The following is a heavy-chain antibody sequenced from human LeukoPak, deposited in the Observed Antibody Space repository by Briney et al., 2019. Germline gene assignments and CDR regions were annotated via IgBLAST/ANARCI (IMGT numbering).Heavy chain of an antibody. D-gene: IGHD3-16*01. CDR1: GGSISSYY. J-gene: IGHJ5*02. V-gene: IGHV4-59*01. CDR2: IYYSGST. CDR3: ARAPIPYDRSRTDYRFDP. Sequence: PSETLSPTCSVSGGSISSYYWSWLRQPPGKGLEWIGYIYYSGSTNYNPSLKSRVTISLDTSKSQFSLKLTSVTAADTAVYYCARAPIPYDRSRTDYRFDPWGQGTLVTVAS.